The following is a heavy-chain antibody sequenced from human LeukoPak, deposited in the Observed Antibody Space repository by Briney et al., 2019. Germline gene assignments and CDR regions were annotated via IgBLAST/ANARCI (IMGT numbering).Heavy chain of an antibody. CDR3: ARDGRAAAGPNFDY. J-gene: IGHJ4*02. V-gene: IGHV3-23*01. D-gene: IGHD6-13*01. Sequence: PGGSLRLSCAASGFTFSSYSMNWVRQAPGKGLEWVSAICGSGDSTYYADSVKDRFTISRDNAKNTLYLQMNSLRAEDTAVYYCARDGRAAAGPNFDYWGQGTLVTVSS. CDR1: GFTFSSYS. CDR2: ICGSGDST.